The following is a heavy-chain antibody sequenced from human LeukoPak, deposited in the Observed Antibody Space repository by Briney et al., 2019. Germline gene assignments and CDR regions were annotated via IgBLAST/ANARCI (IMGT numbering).Heavy chain of an antibody. J-gene: IGHJ4*02. V-gene: IGHV3-7*01. CDR1: GFTFSTYW. Sequence: PGGSLRLSCAASGFTFSTYWMTWVRQAPGKGLEWVANIKEDGSEKYYVDSVKGRFTISRDNAKSSLYLQMNSLRAEDTAVYYCARVGGAYYGSGSYYSAYWGQGTLVTVSS. D-gene: IGHD3-10*01. CDR3: ARVGGAYYGSGSYYSAY. CDR2: IKEDGSEK.